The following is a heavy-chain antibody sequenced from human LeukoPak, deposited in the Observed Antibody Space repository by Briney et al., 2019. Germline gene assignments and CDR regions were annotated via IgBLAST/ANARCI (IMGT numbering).Heavy chain of an antibody. J-gene: IGHJ4*02. CDR2: ISGSGGST. CDR3: AKAPFTTCRGAYCYPFDY. Sequence: GGSLRLSCAASGFTFSSYGMSWVRQAPGKGLEWVSAISGSGGSTYYADSVKGRFTISRDSSKNTLFLQMNRLRPEDAAVYYWAKAPFTTCRGAYCYPFDYWGQGTLVTVSS. D-gene: IGHD2-21*01. CDR1: GFTFSSYG. V-gene: IGHV3-23*01.